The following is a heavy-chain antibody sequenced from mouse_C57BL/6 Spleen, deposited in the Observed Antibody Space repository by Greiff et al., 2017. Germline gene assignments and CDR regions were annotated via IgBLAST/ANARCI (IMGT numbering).Heavy chain of an antibody. CDR2: IYPGDGDT. CDR3: ARDSGSSSYFDY. V-gene: IGHV1-82*01. D-gene: IGHD1-1*01. Sequence: VQLQESGPELVKPGASVKISCKASGYAFSSSWLNWVKQRPGKGLEWIGRIYPGDGDTNYNGKFKGKDTLTADKSSSTAYMQLSSLTSEDSAVYCCARDSGSSSYFDYWGQGTTLTGSS. CDR1: GYAFSSSW. J-gene: IGHJ2*01.